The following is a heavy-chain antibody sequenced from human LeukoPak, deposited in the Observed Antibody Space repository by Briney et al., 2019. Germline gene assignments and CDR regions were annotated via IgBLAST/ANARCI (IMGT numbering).Heavy chain of an antibody. D-gene: IGHD1-1*01. V-gene: IGHV3-48*04. Sequence: GGSLRLSCAASGFTFSDFNMNWVRQAPGKGLEWIAYISSSGTTTLYADSVKGRFTISRDSAENSLSLQMNGLRPDDTAFYFCAKKGYSHNWFSYWGQGTLVTVSS. CDR2: ISSSGTTT. CDR3: AKKGYSHNWFSY. J-gene: IGHJ4*02. CDR1: GFTFSDFN.